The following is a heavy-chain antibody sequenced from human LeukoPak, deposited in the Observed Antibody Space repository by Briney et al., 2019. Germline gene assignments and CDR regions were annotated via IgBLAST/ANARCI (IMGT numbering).Heavy chain of an antibody. Sequence: SETLSLTCTVSGGSTSSYYWSWIRQPPGKGLEWIGYIYYSGSTNYNPSLKSRVTISVDTSKNQFSLKLSSVTAADTAVYYCARYHFGVVIHFDYWGQGTLVTVSS. CDR3: ARYHFGVVIHFDY. D-gene: IGHD3-3*01. CDR2: IYYSGST. J-gene: IGHJ4*02. CDR1: GGSTSSYY. V-gene: IGHV4-59*01.